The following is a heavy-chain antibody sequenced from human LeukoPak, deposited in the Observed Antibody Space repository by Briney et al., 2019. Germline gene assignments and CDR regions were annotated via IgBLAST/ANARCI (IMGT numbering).Heavy chain of an antibody. D-gene: IGHD1-26*01. Sequence: WASVKVSCKASGGTFSSYAISWVRQAPGQGLEWMGGIIPIFGTANYAQKLQGRVTITADESTSTAYMELSSLRSEDTAVYYCARGIGELPFDYWGQGTLVTVSS. J-gene: IGHJ4*02. CDR3: ARGIGELPFDY. CDR1: GGTFSSYA. CDR2: IIPIFGTA. V-gene: IGHV1-69*13.